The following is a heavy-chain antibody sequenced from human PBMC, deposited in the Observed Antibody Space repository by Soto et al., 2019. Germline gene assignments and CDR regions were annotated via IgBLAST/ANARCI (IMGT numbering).Heavy chain of an antibody. J-gene: IGHJ4*02. V-gene: IGHV3-21*01. CDR2: ISGTSSDI. Sequence: PGGSLRLSCAASGFTFNTYSMNWVRQAPGKGLEWVSSISGTSSDIYYADSVKGRFTISRDNAKNSLYLQMNSLRAEGTAVYYCARLPHSGTDYANDCWGQGTLFTISS. D-gene: IGHD1-26*01. CDR1: GFTFNTYS. CDR3: ARLPHSGTDYANDC.